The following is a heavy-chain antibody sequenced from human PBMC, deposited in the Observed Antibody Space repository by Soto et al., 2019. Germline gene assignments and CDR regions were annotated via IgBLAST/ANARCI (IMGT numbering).Heavy chain of an antibody. D-gene: IGHD2-21*01. CDR2: IQSSGNT. Sequence: SETLSLTCTLSGGSITGGRYDWSWIRQAPGKGLEWVGCIQSSGNTHYNAPLKSRVTMSIDASRNRLYLKLVSVTAADTAVYYCGRTDNYGAWAAWYWGQGSQVTVSS. CDR3: GRTDNYGAWAAWY. CDR1: GGSITGGRYD. J-gene: IGHJ4*02. V-gene: IGHV4-61*01.